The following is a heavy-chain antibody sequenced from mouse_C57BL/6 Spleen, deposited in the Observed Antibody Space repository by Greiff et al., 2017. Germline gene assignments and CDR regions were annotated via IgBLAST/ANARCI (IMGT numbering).Heavy chain of an antibody. J-gene: IGHJ2*01. D-gene: IGHD2-1*01. Sequence: QVQLQQPGAELVMPGASVKLSCKASGYTFTSYWMHWVKQRPGQGLEWIGEIDPSDSYTNYNQKFKGKSTLTVDKSSSTAYMQLSSLTSEDSAVDYCARLGYYGYFDYWGQGTTLTVSS. CDR3: ARLGYYGYFDY. CDR2: IDPSDSYT. V-gene: IGHV1-69*01. CDR1: GYTFTSYW.